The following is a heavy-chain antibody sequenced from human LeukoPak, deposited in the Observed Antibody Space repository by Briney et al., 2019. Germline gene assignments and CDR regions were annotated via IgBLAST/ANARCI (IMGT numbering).Heavy chain of an antibody. CDR2: INHSGST. D-gene: IGHD1-26*01. V-gene: IGHV4-39*07. CDR3: AGGTELLNAFDI. J-gene: IGHJ3*02. Sequence: PSETLSLTCTVSGGSISSGSYYWSWIRQPPGKGLEWIGEINHSGSTNYNPSLKSRVTISVDTSKNQFSLKLSSVTAADTAVYYCAGGTELLNAFDIWGQGTMVTVSS. CDR1: GGSISSGSYY.